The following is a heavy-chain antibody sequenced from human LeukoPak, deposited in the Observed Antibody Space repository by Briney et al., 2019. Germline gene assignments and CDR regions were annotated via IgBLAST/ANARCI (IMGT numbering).Heavy chain of an antibody. J-gene: IGHJ3*02. Sequence: SETLSFTCAVYGGSFSGYYWSWIRQPPGKGLEWIGEINHSGSTNYNPSLKSRVTISVDTSKNQFSLKLSSVTAADTAVYYCASSVLRYFDWYVPDAFDIWGQGTMVTVSS. D-gene: IGHD3-9*01. V-gene: IGHV4-34*09. CDR3: ASSVLRYFDWYVPDAFDI. CDR2: INHSGST. CDR1: GGSFSGYY.